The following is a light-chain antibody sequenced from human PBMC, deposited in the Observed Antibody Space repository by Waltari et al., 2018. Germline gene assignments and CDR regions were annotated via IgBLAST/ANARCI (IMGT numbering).Light chain of an antibody. CDR2: AVS. Sequence: GTDSDVGAYDFVSWYQQQPGKAPHLIIYAVSNRPSGISNRFSASKSGNTASLTISVLQAEDEADYYCSSYTTSSTPAVFGTGTRVTVL. J-gene: IGLJ1*01. CDR1: DSDVGAYDF. V-gene: IGLV2-14*01. CDR3: SSYTTSSTPAV.